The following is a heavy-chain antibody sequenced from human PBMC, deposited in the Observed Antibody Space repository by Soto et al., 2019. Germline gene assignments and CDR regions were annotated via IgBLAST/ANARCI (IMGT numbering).Heavy chain of an antibody. J-gene: IGHJ6*02. CDR3: ARPRLPYFYYHGMDV. Sequence: QVQLVQSGGGVVQPGRSLRLSCAASGFRFSDYGFHWVRQAPGKGLEWAAVISNDGINKYYADPVKGRFTISRDDSKNTLHLEMPSLRAEDTAVYYCARPRLPYFYYHGMDVWGQGTTVNVSS. CDR2: ISNDGINK. V-gene: IGHV3-30*03. D-gene: IGHD4-17*01. CDR1: GFRFSDYG.